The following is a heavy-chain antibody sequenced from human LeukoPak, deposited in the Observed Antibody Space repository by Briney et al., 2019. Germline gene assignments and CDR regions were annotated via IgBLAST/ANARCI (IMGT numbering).Heavy chain of an antibody. CDR3: ARVGIQRYFDY. CDR2: INSDGSST. CDR1: GFTFRSYW. V-gene: IGHV3-74*01. J-gene: IGHJ4*02. Sequence: HPGGSLRLSCAASGFTFRSYWMHWVRQAPGKGLVWVSGINSDGSSTSYADAVKGRFTISRDNAENTLYLQMNSLRAEDTAVYCCARVGIQRYFDYWGQGTLVTVSS. D-gene: IGHD5-18*01.